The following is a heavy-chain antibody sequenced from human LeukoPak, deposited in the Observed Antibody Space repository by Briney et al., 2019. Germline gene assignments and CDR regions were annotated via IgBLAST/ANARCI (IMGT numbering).Heavy chain of an antibody. Sequence: GGSLRLSCAASGFSFSIHDMTWVRQAPGKGLEWVSTISNSDNSTYYADSVKGRFTFSRDNSKNSLYLQMNTLRAEDTAVYYCARGSDTAMVLFYYFDYWGQGTLVTVSS. CDR1: GFSFSIHD. CDR2: ISNSDNST. CDR3: ARGSDTAMVLFYYFDY. J-gene: IGHJ4*02. D-gene: IGHD5-18*01. V-gene: IGHV3-23*01.